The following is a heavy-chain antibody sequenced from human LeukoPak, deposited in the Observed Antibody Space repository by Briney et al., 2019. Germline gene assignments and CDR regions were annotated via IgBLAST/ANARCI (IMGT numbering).Heavy chain of an antibody. J-gene: IGHJ3*02. D-gene: IGHD3-3*01. CDR1: GGSISSYY. CDR2: IYYSGST. V-gene: IGHV4-59*01. Sequence: SETLSLTCAVSGGSISSYYWSWIRQPPGRGLEWIGYIYYSGSTNYNPSLKSRVTISVDTSKNQFSLKLSSVTAADTAVYYCARARRYDIWSRSKLYDAFDIWGPGTMVTVSS. CDR3: ARARRYDIWSRSKLYDAFDI.